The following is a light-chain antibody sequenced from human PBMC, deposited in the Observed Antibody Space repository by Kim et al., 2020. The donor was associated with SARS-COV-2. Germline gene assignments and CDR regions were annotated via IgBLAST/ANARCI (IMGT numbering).Light chain of an antibody. J-gene: IGKJ1*01. CDR2: GTP. CDR1: QSVSS. Sequence: LSPGERATLSCRASQSVSSLAWYQQKPGQAPRLLIYGTPSRATGIPDRFSGSGSGTDFTLTISRLEPEDFAVYYCQEYDASPPWTFGQGTKVDIK. V-gene: IGKV3-20*01. CDR3: QEYDASPPWT.